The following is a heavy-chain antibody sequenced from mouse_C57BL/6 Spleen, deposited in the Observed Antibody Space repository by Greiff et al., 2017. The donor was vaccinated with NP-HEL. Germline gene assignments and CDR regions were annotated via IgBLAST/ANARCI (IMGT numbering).Heavy chain of an antibody. CDR2: IDPSDSYT. CDR3: ARRPAY. CDR1: GYTFTSYW. J-gene: IGHJ2*01. V-gene: IGHV1-50*01. Sequence: QVQPQQPGAELVKPGASVKLSCKASGYTFTSYWMQWVKQRPGQGLEWIGEIDPSDSYTNYNQKFKGKATLTVDTSSSTAYMQLSSLTSEDSAVYYCARRPAYWGQGTTLTVSS.